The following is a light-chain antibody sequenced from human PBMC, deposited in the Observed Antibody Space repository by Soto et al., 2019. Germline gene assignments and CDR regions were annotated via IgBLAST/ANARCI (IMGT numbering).Light chain of an antibody. Sequence: DIQRTESPSSMSASVGDRVTITCRASQSISSYLNWYQQKPGKAPKLLIYAASSLQSGVPSRFSGSGSGTDFTLTISSLKNEDFATYYCQQSYSTTRTFGQGTKVDI. V-gene: IGKV1-39*01. CDR3: QQSYSTTRT. CDR1: QSISSY. CDR2: AAS. J-gene: IGKJ1*01.